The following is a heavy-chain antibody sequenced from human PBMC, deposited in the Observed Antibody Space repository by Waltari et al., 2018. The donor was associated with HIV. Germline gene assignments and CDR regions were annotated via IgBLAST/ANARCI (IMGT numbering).Heavy chain of an antibody. CDR3: ARDQGGIAVAGTPGDY. J-gene: IGHJ4*02. D-gene: IGHD6-19*01. V-gene: IGHV1-2*02. CDR1: GYTFTGYY. Sequence: QVQLVQSGAEVKKPGASVTVSCTASGYTFTGYYMPWVGQAPGQGLEWMGWINPNSGGTNYAQKFQGRVTMTRDTSISTAYMELSRLRSDDTAVYYCARDQGGIAVAGTPGDYWGQGTLVTVSS. CDR2: INPNSGGT.